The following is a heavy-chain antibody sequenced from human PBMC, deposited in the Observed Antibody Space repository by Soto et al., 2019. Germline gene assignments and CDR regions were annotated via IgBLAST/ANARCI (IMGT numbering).Heavy chain of an antibody. Sequence: SETLSLTCIVSGGSTTSGGYYWNWIRQHPGKGLEWIGYIHYSGSNYHNPSLKSRVTISVDTSKNQISLKLSSVTAADTAIYYCAREPYHYDSSGYYDYWGQGTLVTVSS. V-gene: IGHV4-31*03. CDR3: AREPYHYDSSGYYDY. J-gene: IGHJ4*02. CDR2: IHYSGSN. CDR1: GGSTTSGGYY. D-gene: IGHD3-22*01.